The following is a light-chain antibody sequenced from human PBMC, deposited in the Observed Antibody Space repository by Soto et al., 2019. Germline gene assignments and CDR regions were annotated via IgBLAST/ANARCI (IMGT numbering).Light chain of an antibody. J-gene: IGKJ3*01. V-gene: IGKV3-20*01. Sequence: EIVLTQSPGTLSLSPGERATLSCRASQSVSSRYLAWYQQKPGQAPRLLIYGASSRATGIPDSFSGSGSATDFPFTISRLEPEDFAVYYCQQLGSSPRFTFGPGTKVDAK. CDR1: QSVSSRY. CDR2: GAS. CDR3: QQLGSSPRFT.